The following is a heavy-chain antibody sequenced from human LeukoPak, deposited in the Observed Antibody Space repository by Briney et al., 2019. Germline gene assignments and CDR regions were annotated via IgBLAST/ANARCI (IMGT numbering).Heavy chain of an antibody. CDR3: ARDRYWFDP. J-gene: IGHJ5*02. V-gene: IGHV4-59*01. CDR1: SGSISSYY. CDR2: IYYSGST. Sequence: PETLSLTCTVSSGSISSYYWSWIRQPPGKGLEWIGYIYYSGSTNYNPSLKSRVTISVDTSKNQFSLKLSSVTAADTAVYYCARDRYWFDPWGQGTLVTVSS.